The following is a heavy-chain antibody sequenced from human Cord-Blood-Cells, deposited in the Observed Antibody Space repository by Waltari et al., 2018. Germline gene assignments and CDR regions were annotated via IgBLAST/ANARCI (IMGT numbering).Heavy chain of an antibody. CDR2: INQRGST. CDR3: ARDIGAGNGLGY. CDR1: GGSFSGYY. V-gene: IGHV4-34*01. D-gene: IGHD5-12*01. Sequence: QVQLQQWGAGLLKPSETLSLTCAVYGGSFSGYYWSWIRQPPGKGLEWIGEINQRGSTNYNPSLKSRVTISVDTSKNQFSLKLSSVTAADTAVYYCARDIGAGNGLGYWGQGTLVTVSS. J-gene: IGHJ4*02.